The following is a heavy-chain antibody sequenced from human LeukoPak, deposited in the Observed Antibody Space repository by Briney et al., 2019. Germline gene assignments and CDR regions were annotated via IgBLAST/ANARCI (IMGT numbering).Heavy chain of an antibody. CDR3: ARVGSSGPSFDY. J-gene: IGHJ4*02. V-gene: IGHV1-2*02. D-gene: IGHD3-22*01. CDR2: INPNSGGT. CDR1: GYTFTGYY. Sequence: ASVKVSCKASGYTFTGYYMHWVRQAPGQGLEWMGWINPNSGGTNYAQKFQGRVTMTRDASISTAYMELSRLRSDDTAVYYCARVGSSGPSFDYWGQGTLVTVSS.